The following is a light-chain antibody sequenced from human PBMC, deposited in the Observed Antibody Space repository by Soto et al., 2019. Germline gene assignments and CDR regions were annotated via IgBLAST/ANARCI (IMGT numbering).Light chain of an antibody. V-gene: IGKV3-15*01. CDR2: DTS. CDR1: QNVGSS. Sequence: ETVMTQSPATLSVSPGERATLSCRASQNVGSSLAWYQHKPGQAPRLLISDTSNRATGIPARFSGSGSGTEFTLTIGSLQSEDFAVYYCQHYNNWPLTFGGGTKVDIK. CDR3: QHYNNWPLT. J-gene: IGKJ4*01.